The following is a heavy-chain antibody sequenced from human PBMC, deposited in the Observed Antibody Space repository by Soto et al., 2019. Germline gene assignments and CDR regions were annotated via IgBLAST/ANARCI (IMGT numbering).Heavy chain of an antibody. J-gene: IGHJ4*02. Sequence: EVQLVESGGGLVQPGESLRLSCTASGFTFSGTWMHWVRQVPGEGLVCVSRINSDGSSTVYADSVKGRFTIARDNAKNTLYLQMTSLRVEDTAVYYCARDWFYTIDYWGQGTLVTVSS. CDR1: GFTFSGTW. CDR2: INSDGSST. CDR3: ARDWFYTIDY. D-gene: IGHD3-16*01. V-gene: IGHV3-74*01.